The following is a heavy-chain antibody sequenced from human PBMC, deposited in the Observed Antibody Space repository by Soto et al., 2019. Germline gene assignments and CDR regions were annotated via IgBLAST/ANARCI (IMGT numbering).Heavy chain of an antibody. J-gene: IGHJ6*02. CDR3: ARDRRPSIYSGLAV. Sequence: PSETLSLTCTVSGGSITSGDNYWSWIRQPPGKGLEWIGYIYYSGHTYYNPSLKSRLTISVDTSKNHFSLRLSSVTAADTAVYYCARDRRPSIYSGLAVWGQGTTVTVSS. CDR1: GGSITSGDNY. D-gene: IGHD2-2*01. CDR2: IYYSGHT. V-gene: IGHV4-30-4*01.